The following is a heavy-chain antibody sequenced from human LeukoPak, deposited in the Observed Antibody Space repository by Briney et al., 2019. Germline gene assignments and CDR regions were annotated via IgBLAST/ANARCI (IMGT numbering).Heavy chain of an antibody. CDR3: ARDSDLLALDY. CDR1: GGSISSYY. V-gene: IGHV4-59*01. Sequence: SETLSLTCTVSGGSISSYYWSWIRQPPGKGLEWIGYIYYSGSTNYNPSLKSRVTISVDTSKNQFSLKLSSVTAADTAVYYCARDSDLLALDYWGQGTLVTVSS. J-gene: IGHJ4*02. D-gene: IGHD3-3*01. CDR2: IYYSGST.